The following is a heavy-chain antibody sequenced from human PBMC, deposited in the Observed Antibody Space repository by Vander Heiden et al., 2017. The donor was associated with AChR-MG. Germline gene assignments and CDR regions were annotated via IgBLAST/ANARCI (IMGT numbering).Heavy chain of an antibody. CDR2: FDPEDGET. J-gene: IGHJ4*02. CDR1: GYTLTELS. V-gene: IGHV1-24*01. Sequence: QVPLVQSGAEVKTPGASVKVSCQVSGYTLTELSMHWVRQAPGKGLEWMGGFDPEDGETIYAQKFQGRVTMTEDTSTDTAYMELSSLRSEDTAVYYCATLWQQLVHGDPGADYWGQGTLVTVSS. CDR3: ATLWQQLVHGDPGADY. D-gene: IGHD6-13*01.